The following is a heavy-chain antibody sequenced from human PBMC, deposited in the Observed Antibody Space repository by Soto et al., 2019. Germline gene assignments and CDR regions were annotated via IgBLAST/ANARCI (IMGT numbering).Heavy chain of an antibody. V-gene: IGHV3-53*01. CDR3: ARDTRLYSSSRPAPYYYYGMDV. J-gene: IGHJ6*02. CDR1: GFTFSSYA. CDR2: IYSGGST. Sequence: GGSLRLSCAASGFTFSSYAMHWVRQAPGKGLEWVSVIYSGGSTYYADSVKGRFTISRDNSKNTLYLQMNSLRAEDTAVYYCARDTRLYSSSRPAPYYYYGMDVWGQGTTVTVSS. D-gene: IGHD6-6*01.